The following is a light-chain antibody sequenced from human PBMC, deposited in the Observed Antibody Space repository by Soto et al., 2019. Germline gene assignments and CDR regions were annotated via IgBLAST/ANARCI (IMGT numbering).Light chain of an antibody. J-gene: IGKJ5*01. CDR3: QQRSNWSIT. CDR1: QSVSSK. CDR2: DAS. V-gene: IGKV3-11*01. Sequence: DIVLTQSPGTLSLSPGERVTLSCRASQSVSSKLAWYQQKPGQAHRLLIYDASNRATGIPARFSGSGSGTDFTLTISSLEPEDFAVYYCQQRSNWSITFGQGTRLEIK.